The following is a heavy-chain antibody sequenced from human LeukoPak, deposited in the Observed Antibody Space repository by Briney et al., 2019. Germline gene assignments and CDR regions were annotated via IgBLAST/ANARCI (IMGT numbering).Heavy chain of an antibody. J-gene: IGHJ5*02. CDR3: ARGAAAGSLNWFDP. Sequence: GESLKISGKGSGSRFTALRIGGVRQMPGKGLEWMGIIYPGDSDTRYSPSFQGQVTISADKSISTAYLQWSSLKASDTAMYYCARGAAAGSLNWFDPWGQGTLVTVSS. CDR2: IYPGDSDT. CDR1: GSRFTALR. V-gene: IGHV5-51*01. D-gene: IGHD6-13*01.